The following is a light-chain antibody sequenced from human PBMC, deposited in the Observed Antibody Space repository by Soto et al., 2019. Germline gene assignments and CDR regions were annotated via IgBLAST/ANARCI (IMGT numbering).Light chain of an antibody. V-gene: IGLV2-14*01. CDR3: SSHTSSGTYV. CDR2: DVN. CDR1: STDVGSSNY. J-gene: IGLJ1*01. Sequence: QSVLTQPASVSGSPGQSIAISCTGTSTDVGSSNYVSWYQQHPGKAPKLMIFDVNNRPSGVSDRFSGPKSGNTASLTISGLQAEDEADYYCSSHTSSGTYVFGTGTKVTVL.